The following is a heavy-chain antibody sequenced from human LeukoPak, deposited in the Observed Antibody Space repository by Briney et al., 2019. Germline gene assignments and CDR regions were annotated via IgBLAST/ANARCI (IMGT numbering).Heavy chain of an antibody. CDR3: ARWTYRSAWGVVERVDY. CDR1: GFTFSSYA. D-gene: IGHD6-19*01. V-gene: IGHV3-30*04. Sequence: GGSLRLSCAASGFTFSSYAMHWVRQAPGKGLEWVAAISYDGSNNFHAESLKGRFTISRDNSNNTLYLRMNSLRVEDTAVYYCARWTYRSAWGVVERVDYWGQGTLVTVSS. J-gene: IGHJ4*02. CDR2: ISYDGSNN.